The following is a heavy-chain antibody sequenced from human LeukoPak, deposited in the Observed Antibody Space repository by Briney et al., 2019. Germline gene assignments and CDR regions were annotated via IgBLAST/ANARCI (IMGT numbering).Heavy chain of an antibody. J-gene: IGHJ4*02. D-gene: IGHD6-6*01. CDR2: IRYDGSNK. CDR3: AKGERDIAAPLY. V-gene: IGHV3-30*02. Sequence: GGSLRLSCAASGFTFSSYGMHWVRQAPGKGLEWVAFIRYDGSNKYYADSVKGRFTISRDNSKNTLYLQMNSLRAEDTAVYYCAKGERDIAAPLYWGQGTLVTVSS. CDR1: GFTFSSYG.